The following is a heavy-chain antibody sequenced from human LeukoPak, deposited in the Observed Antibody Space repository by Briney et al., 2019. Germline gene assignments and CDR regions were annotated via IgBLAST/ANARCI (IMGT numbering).Heavy chain of an antibody. CDR1: GFTLSTYS. V-gene: IGHV3-21*01. CDR3: ASSSIAARPNYYYYMDV. CDR2: ISSSSLYI. D-gene: IGHD6-6*01. J-gene: IGHJ6*03. Sequence: GGSLRLSCAASGFTLSTYSLNWVRQAPGKGLEWVSSISSSSLYIYYADSVKGRFTISRDNAKNSLYLQMNSLRAEDTAVYYCASSSIAARPNYYYYMDVWGKGTTVTVSS.